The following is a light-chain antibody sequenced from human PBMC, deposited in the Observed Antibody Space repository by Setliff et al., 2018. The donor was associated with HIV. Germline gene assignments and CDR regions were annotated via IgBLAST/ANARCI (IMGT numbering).Light chain of an antibody. CDR3: SSYTSSSTAL. CDR2: EVT. J-gene: IGLJ1*01. CDR1: SSDVGGYTF. Sequence: QSALTQPASVSGSPGQSITISCTGTSSDVGGYTFVSWYQQHPDKAPKLIIYEVTNRPSGVSIRFSGSKSGNTASLTISGLQAEDEADYYCSSYTSSSTALFGAGTE. V-gene: IGLV2-14*01.